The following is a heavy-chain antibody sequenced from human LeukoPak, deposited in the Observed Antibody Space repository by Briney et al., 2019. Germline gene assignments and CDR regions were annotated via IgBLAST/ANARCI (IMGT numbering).Heavy chain of an antibody. D-gene: IGHD4-17*01. J-gene: IGHJ4*02. V-gene: IGHV4-39*01. CDR3: ARHTVTTWGEYYFDY. CDR2: IYYSGST. CDR1: GGSISSSSYY. Sequence: TSETLSLTXTVSGGSISSSSYYWGWIRQPPGKGLEWIGSIYYSGSTYYNPSLKSRVTTSVDTSKNQFSLKLSSVTAADTAVYYCARHTVTTWGEYYFDYWGQGTLVTVSS.